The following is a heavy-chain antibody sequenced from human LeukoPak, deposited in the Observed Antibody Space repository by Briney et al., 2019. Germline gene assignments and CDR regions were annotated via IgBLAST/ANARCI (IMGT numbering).Heavy chain of an antibody. D-gene: IGHD3-22*01. J-gene: IGHJ5*02. CDR2: ISGSGTTT. CDR3: ARDLGQYYDTSDNWFDP. CDR1: EFTFSTYV. V-gene: IGHV3-23*01. Sequence: GGSLRLSCVASEFTFSTYVMSWVRQAPGKGLEWVSGISGSGTTTYYADSVKGRFTISRDNSKNTLSLQMNSLRAEDTAVYYCARDLGQYYDTSDNWFDPWGQGTLVTVSS.